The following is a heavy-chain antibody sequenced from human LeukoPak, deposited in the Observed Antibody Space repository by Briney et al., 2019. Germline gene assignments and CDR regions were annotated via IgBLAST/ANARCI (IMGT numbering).Heavy chain of an antibody. CDR3: ARWTTTYLDY. Sequence: VASVKVSCKASGYTFTGYYMHWVRQAPGQGLEWMGIINPSGGSTNYAQKFQGRVTMTRDTSTSTVYMELSSLRSEDSAVYYCARWTTTYLDYWGQGTLVTVSS. CDR1: GYTFTGYY. J-gene: IGHJ4*02. V-gene: IGHV1-46*01. D-gene: IGHD4-11*01. CDR2: INPSGGST.